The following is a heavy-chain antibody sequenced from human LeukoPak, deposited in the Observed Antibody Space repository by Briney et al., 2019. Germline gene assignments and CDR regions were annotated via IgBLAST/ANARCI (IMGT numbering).Heavy chain of an antibody. V-gene: IGHV3-7*01. J-gene: IGHJ6*03. D-gene: IGHD6-25*01. CDR2: IRQGGSEK. CDR3: VRGCGQSGCPYYLDV. Sequence: GQSLSLSCTASEFTFSTYWMSWVRQAPGKGLEWVATIRQGGSEKHHVDPVRGRFTISRDNAKNLLYLQMNNLRDEDSAVYYCVRGCGQSGCPYYLDVWGKGTMVTVSS. CDR1: EFTFSTYW.